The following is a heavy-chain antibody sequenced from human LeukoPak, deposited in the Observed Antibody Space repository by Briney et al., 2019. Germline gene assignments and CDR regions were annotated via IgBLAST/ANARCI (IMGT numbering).Heavy chain of an antibody. Sequence: SGTLSLTCGVSGGSISNTNWWTWVRQPPGKGLEWIGEVNLQGSTNYNPSLKSRVAISVDKSENHISLKLTSVTAADTAVYYCARGWGDSNPNDAFDIWGQGTMVTVSS. CDR2: VNLQGST. CDR3: ARGWGDSNPNDAFDI. V-gene: IGHV4-4*02. D-gene: IGHD2-21*02. CDR1: GGSISNTNW. J-gene: IGHJ3*02.